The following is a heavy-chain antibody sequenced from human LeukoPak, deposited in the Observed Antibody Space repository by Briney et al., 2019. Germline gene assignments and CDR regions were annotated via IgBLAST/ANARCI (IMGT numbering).Heavy chain of an antibody. D-gene: IGHD1-26*01. Sequence: ASVKVSCKVSGYTLTELSMHWVRQAPGKGLEWMGGFDPEDGETIYAQKFQGRVTMTEDTSTDTAYMELSSLRSEDTAVYYCANYLGYEWELSKGAYFDYWSQGTLVTVSS. CDR2: FDPEDGET. V-gene: IGHV1-24*01. J-gene: IGHJ4*02. CDR1: GYTLTELS. CDR3: ANYLGYEWELSKGAYFDY.